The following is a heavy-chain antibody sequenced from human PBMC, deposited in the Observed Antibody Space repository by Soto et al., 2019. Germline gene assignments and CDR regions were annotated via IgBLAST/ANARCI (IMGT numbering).Heavy chain of an antibody. CDR1: GGTFSSYA. Sequence: GASVKVSCKASGGTFSSYAISWVRQAPGQGLEWMGGIIPIFGTANYAQKFQGRVTITADESTGTAYMELSSLRSEDTAVYYCARDRGQYFDYWGQGTLVTVSS. CDR2: IIPIFGTA. CDR3: ARDRGQYFDY. J-gene: IGHJ4*02. V-gene: IGHV1-69*13. D-gene: IGHD3-10*01.